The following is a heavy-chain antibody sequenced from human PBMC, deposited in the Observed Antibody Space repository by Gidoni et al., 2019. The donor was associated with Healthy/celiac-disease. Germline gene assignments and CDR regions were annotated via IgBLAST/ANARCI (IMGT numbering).Heavy chain of an antibody. J-gene: IGHJ4*02. V-gene: IGHV3-49*03. Sequence: EVQLVESGGGLVPPGRSLRLYCTASGFTFGASAMSWFRQAPGKGLGWVGVIRSKAYCGTTEYAASVKGRFTISRDDSKSIAYLQMNSLKTEDTAVYYCTRGGIITMVRGVLFDYWGQGTLVTVSS. CDR1: GFTFGASA. D-gene: IGHD3-10*01. CDR3: TRGGIITMVRGVLFDY. CDR2: IRSKAYCGTT.